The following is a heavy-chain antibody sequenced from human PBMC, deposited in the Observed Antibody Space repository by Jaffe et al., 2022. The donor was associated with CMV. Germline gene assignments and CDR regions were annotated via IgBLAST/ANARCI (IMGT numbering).Heavy chain of an antibody. CDR2: IKSKTDGGTT. V-gene: IGHV3-15*01. CDR3: TTGGGDRYYYYMDV. J-gene: IGHJ6*03. Sequence: EVQLVESGGGLVKPGGSLRLSCAASGFTFSNAWMSWVRQAPGKGLEWVGRIKSKTDGGTTDYAAPVKGRFTISRDDSKNTLYLQMNSLKTEDTAVYYCTTGGGDRYYYYMDVWGKGTTVTVSS. CDR1: GFTFSNAW. D-gene: IGHD4-17*01.